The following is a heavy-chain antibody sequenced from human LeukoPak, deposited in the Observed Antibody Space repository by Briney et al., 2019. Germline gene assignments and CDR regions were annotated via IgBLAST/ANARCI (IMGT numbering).Heavy chain of an antibody. J-gene: IGHJ4*02. CDR3: AKILSSWYPGFDY. V-gene: IGHV3-23*01. D-gene: IGHD6-13*01. Sequence: PGGSLRLSCAASGFTFSSYAMSWVRQAPGKGLKWASAISGSGGSTYYADSVKGRFTISRDNSKNTLYLQMNSLRAEDTAVYYCAKILSSWYPGFDYWGQGTLVTVSS. CDR2: ISGSGGST. CDR1: GFTFSSYA.